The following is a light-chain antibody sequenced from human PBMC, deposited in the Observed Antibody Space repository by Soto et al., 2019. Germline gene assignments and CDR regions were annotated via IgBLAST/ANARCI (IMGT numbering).Light chain of an antibody. CDR1: QSISSW. CDR2: KAS. Sequence: DIQMTQSPSTLSASVGDRVTITCRAGQSISSWLAWYQQKPGKAPKLLIYKASSLESGVPSRFSGSGSGTEFTLTISSLQPDDFATYYCQQYHSYSYTFGHGTKLEIK. J-gene: IGKJ2*01. CDR3: QQYHSYSYT. V-gene: IGKV1-5*03.